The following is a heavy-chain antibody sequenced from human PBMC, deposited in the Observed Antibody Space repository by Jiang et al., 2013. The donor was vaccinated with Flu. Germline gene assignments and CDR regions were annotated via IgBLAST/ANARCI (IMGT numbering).Heavy chain of an antibody. J-gene: IGHJ4*02. V-gene: IGHV4-4*02. Sequence: GPGLVKPSETLSLTCAVSGGSITSTNWWSWVRQPPGKGLEWIGEIYHSGSTNYNPSLKSRVTISRDTSKNQFSLKLSSVTAADTAVYYCARVVRGRGYFDYWGQGTLVTVSS. CDR1: GGSITSTNW. CDR3: ARVVRGRGYFDY. CDR2: IYHSGST. D-gene: IGHD3-10*01.